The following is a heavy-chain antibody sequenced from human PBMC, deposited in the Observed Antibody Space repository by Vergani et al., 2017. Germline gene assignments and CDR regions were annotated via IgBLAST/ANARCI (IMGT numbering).Heavy chain of an antibody. V-gene: IGHV1-24*01. CDR2: FDPEDGET. J-gene: IGHJ3*02. CDR1: GYTLTELS. Sequence: QVQLVQSGAEVKKPGASVKVSCKVSGYTLTELSIHWVRQAPGKGLEWMGGFDPEDGETIYAQKFQGRVTMTEDTSTDTAYMELSSLRSEDTAVYYCATVRLVGATPGVAFDIWGQGTMVTVSS. CDR3: ATVRLVGATPGVAFDI. D-gene: IGHD1-26*01.